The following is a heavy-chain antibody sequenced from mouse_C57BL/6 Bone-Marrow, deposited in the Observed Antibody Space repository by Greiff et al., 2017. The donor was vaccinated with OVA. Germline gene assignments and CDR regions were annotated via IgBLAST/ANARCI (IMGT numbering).Heavy chain of an antibody. V-gene: IGHV1-63*01. J-gene: IGHJ3*01. CDR1: GYTFTNYW. CDR3: ARGEGVYYGSSDGKVGY. D-gene: IGHD1-1*01. CDR2: IFPGGGYT. Sequence: VQLQQSGAELVRPGTSVKMSCKASGYTFTNYWIGWVKQRPGHGLEWIGAIFPGGGYTNYNEKFKGQAPFTADKSSSTAYMQLSRLTSEDSAIYYGARGEGVYYGSSDGKVGYWGQGTLVTVSA.